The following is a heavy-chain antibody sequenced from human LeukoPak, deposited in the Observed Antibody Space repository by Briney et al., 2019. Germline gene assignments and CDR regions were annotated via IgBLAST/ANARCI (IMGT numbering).Heavy chain of an antibody. J-gene: IGHJ6*02. CDR3: ARDPYGMDV. CDR1: GGSVSSGSYY. CDR2: IYTSGST. Sequence: TSETLSLTCTVSGGSVSSGSYYWSWIRQPPGKGLEWIGRIYTSGSTNYNPSLKSRVTMSVDTSKNQFSLKLSSVTAADTAVYYCARDPYGMDVWGQGTTVTVSS. V-gene: IGHV4-61*01.